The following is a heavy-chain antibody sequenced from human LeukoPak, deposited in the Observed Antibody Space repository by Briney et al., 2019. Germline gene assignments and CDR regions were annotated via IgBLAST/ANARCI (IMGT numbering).Heavy chain of an antibody. CDR3: AKDGNGGNLGY. D-gene: IGHD4-23*01. V-gene: IGHV3-48*01. CDR2: ISSSSSTI. J-gene: IGHJ4*02. CDR1: GFTFSSYS. Sequence: PGGSLRLSCAASGFTFSSYSMNWVRQAPGKGLEWVSYISSSSSTIYYADSVKGRFTISRDNSKNTLYLQMNSLRAEDTAVYYCAKDGNGGNLGYWGQGTLVTVSS.